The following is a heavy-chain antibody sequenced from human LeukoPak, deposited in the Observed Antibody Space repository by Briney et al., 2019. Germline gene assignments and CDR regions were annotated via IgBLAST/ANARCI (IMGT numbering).Heavy chain of an antibody. CDR3: APGYDILTGYYRRGAFDY. V-gene: IGHV3-30*02. CDR2: IRYDGSNK. Sequence: GGSLRLSCAAAGFTFSSYGMHWVRQAAGKGLEWVAFIRYDGSNKYYADSVKGRFTISRANSKNTLYLQMNSLRAEDTAVYYCAPGYDILTGYYRRGAFDYWGQGTLVTVSS. D-gene: IGHD3-9*01. CDR1: GFTFSSYG. J-gene: IGHJ4*02.